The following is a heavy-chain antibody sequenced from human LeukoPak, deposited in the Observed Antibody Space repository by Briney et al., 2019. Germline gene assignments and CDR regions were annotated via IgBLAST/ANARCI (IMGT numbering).Heavy chain of an antibody. D-gene: IGHD1-26*01. Sequence: APMKVSCKAFGGHFSSYAISRVRPAPGKGLEWMGRIIPILGIANYAQKFQGRVTITADKSTSTAYMELSSLRSEDTAVYYCARVSSGSYSSWGQGTLVTVSS. CDR1: GGHFSSYA. J-gene: IGHJ4*02. V-gene: IGHV1-69*04. CDR2: IIPILGIA. CDR3: ARVSSGSYSS.